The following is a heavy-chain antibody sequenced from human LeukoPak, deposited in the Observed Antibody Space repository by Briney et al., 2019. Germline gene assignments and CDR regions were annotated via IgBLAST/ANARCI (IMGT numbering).Heavy chain of an antibody. V-gene: IGHV3-74*01. D-gene: IGHD2/OR15-2a*01. CDR3: ASYLTSIPSGMDV. CDR2: ISTDGSST. Sequence: PRGAPRVSFATSGLTFRRYLKHSLRQTPGKGLLCVSRISTDGSSTTYADSVKGRFTISRDNGRNTLYLQMYSLRAEDTAVYYCASYLTSIPSGMDVWGQGTTVTVSS. CDR1: GLTFRRYL. J-gene: IGHJ6*02.